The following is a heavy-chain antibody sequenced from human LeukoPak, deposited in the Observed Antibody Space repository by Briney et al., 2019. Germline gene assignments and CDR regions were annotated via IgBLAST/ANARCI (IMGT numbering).Heavy chain of an antibody. J-gene: IGHJ4*02. CDR3: AKGRVDSSNSLFDY. CDR1: GFTFTTYS. Sequence: GGSLRLSCAASGFTFTTYSMNWVRQAPGKGLEWVSAISGSGGSTYYADSMKGRFTIFRDNSKNTLYLQMNSLRAEDTAVYYCAKGRVDSSNSLFDYWGQGTLVTVSS. D-gene: IGHD3-22*01. V-gene: IGHV3-23*01. CDR2: ISGSGGST.